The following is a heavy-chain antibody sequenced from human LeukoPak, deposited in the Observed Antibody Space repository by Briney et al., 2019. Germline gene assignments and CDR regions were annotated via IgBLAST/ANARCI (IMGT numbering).Heavy chain of an antibody. V-gene: IGHV5-51*01. J-gene: IGHJ5*02. CDR1: GYSFTSYW. CDR2: IYPGDSDT. CDR3: ARSYSKSWSGFDP. D-gene: IGHD6-13*01. Sequence: GESLKISCKGSGYSFTSYWIGWVRQMPGKGLECMGIIYPGDSDTTYSPSFQGQVTISADKSISTAYLQWSSLKASDTAMYYCARSYSKSWSGFDPWGQGTVVSVSS.